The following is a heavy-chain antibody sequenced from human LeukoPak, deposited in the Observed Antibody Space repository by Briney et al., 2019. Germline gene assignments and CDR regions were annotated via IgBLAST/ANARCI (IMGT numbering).Heavy chain of an antibody. Sequence: GGSLRLSCAGSGFTVSTNFMSWVRQAPGKGLEWVSTLYNDAFGSTTYYADSVTGRFTISRDNSQNTLFPQMSSLTAEDTAMYYCARELGGGGLHYFDYWGRGSLVTVSS. D-gene: IGHD3-16*01. CDR1: GFTVSTNF. CDR2: LYNDAFGSTT. CDR3: ARELGGGGLHYFDY. J-gene: IGHJ4*02. V-gene: IGHV3-53*01.